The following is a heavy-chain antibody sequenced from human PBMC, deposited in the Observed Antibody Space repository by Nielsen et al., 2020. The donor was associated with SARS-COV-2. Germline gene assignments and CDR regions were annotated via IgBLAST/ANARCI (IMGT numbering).Heavy chain of an antibody. D-gene: IGHD3-10*01. CDR2: ITSSGSTI. V-gene: IGHV3-48*03. CDR3: ARGLGEVADY. Sequence: GESLKISCAASGFTFSSYEMNWVRQAPGKGLEWVSYITSSGSTIYYADSVKGRFSISRDNAKNSLFLQMNSPRAEDTAVYYCARGLGEVADYWGQGALVTVSS. J-gene: IGHJ4*02. CDR1: GFTFSSYE.